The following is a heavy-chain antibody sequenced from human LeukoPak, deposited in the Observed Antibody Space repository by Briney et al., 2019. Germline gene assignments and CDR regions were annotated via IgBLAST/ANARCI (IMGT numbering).Heavy chain of an antibody. CDR2: INPNSGGT. D-gene: IGHD6-25*01. Sequence: GASVKVSCKASGYTFTGYYMHWVRQAPGQGLEWMGWINPNSGGTNYAQKFQGRVTMTRDTSISTAYMELSRLRSDDTAVYYCARVLARGVAAGGYWGQGTLVTVSS. J-gene: IGHJ4*02. V-gene: IGHV1-2*02. CDR1: GYTFTGYY. CDR3: ARVLARGVAAGGY.